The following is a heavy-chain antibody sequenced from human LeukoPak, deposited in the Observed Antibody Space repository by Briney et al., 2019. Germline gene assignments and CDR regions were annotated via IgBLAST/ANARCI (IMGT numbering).Heavy chain of an antibody. CDR1: GYTFTSYG. CDR2: ISAYNGNT. CDR3: ARGATVVTLTGGPLTYYMDV. Sequence: ASVNVSCKASGYTFTSYGISWVRQAPGQGLEWMGWISAYNGNTNYAQKLQGRVTMTTDTSTSTAYMELRSLRSDDTAVYYCARGATVVTLTGGPLTYYMDVWGKGTTVTVSS. D-gene: IGHD4-23*01. J-gene: IGHJ6*03. V-gene: IGHV1-18*01.